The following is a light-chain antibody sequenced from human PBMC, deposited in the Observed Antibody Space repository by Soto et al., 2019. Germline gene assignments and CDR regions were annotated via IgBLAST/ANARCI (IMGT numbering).Light chain of an antibody. J-gene: IGLJ3*02. CDR1: SGSIASNY. CDR2: EDN. Sequence: NFMLTQPHSVSESPGKTVTISCTRSSGSIASNYVQWYQQRPGSAPTTVIYEDNQRPSGVPDRFSGSIDSSSNSASLTISGLKTEDEADYYCQSYDSRYWVFGGGTKLSVL. CDR3: QSYDSRYWV. V-gene: IGLV6-57*04.